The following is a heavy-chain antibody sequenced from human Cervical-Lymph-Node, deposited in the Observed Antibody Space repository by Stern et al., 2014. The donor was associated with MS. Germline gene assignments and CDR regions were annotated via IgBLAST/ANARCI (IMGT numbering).Heavy chain of an antibody. CDR2: ISYDGNHK. Sequence: VQLAESGGAVVQPGRPLRLSCAASGFTFSSYCMHLVRQAPGKGLAWVTVISYDGNHKDYAASVKGRFTISRDKSKNTLHLQMSSVTPDDTAIYYCARDYEDTSMLVDHGGQGTLVTVSS. D-gene: IGHD2-8*01. CDR1: GFTFSSYC. CDR3: ARDYEDTSMLVDH. J-gene: IGHJ4*02. V-gene: IGHV3-30*03.